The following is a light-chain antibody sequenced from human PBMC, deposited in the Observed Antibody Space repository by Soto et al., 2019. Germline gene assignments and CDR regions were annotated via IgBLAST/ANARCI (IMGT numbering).Light chain of an antibody. CDR1: QSISSW. CDR2: KAS. J-gene: IGKJ2*01. V-gene: IGKV1-5*03. Sequence: DIQMTQSPSTLSASVGDRVTITCRARQSISSWLAWYQQKPWKAPKLLIYKASSLESGVPSRFSGSGSGTEFTLTISSLQADDFATYYCQQYNSYSYTFGQGTKLEIK. CDR3: QQYNSYSYT.